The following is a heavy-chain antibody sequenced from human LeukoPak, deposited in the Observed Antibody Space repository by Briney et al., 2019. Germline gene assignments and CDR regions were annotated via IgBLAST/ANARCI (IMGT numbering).Heavy chain of an antibody. Sequence: GGSLRLSCAATGFTFSSYAMTWVRQAPGKGLEWVSAISGSGGNTYYADSVKGRFTISRDNSKNTLYLQMNSLRAEDTAVYYCAKVPVNYYDSSGYYYGGNYFDYWGQGALVTVSS. CDR3: AKVPVNYYDSSGYYYGGNYFDY. CDR1: GFTFSSYA. J-gene: IGHJ4*02. V-gene: IGHV3-23*01. CDR2: ISGSGGNT. D-gene: IGHD3-22*01.